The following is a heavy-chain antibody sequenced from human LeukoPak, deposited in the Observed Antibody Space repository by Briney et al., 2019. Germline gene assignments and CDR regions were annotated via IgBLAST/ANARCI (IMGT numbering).Heavy chain of an antibody. V-gene: IGHV3-11*01. Sequence: PGGSLGLSCAASGFTFSDYYMSWIRQAPGKGLEWVSYISSSGSTIYYADSVKGRFTISRDNAKNSLYLQMNSLRAEDTAVYYCARDLDLMDHIAAAGGFIAYYGMDVWGQGTTVTVSS. CDR3: ARDLDLMDHIAAAGGFIAYYGMDV. CDR1: GFTFSDYY. D-gene: IGHD6-13*01. J-gene: IGHJ6*02. CDR2: ISSSGSTI.